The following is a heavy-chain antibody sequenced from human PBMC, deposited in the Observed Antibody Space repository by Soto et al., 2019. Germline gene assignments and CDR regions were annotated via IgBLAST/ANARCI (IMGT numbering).Heavy chain of an antibody. J-gene: IGHJ4*02. D-gene: IGHD7-27*01. CDR2: ISGSGDYT. Sequence: GGSLRLSCAASGFTFNTYAMTWVRQAPGKGLEWVSSISGSGDYTYYADSVKGRFTISRDNSKNTLYLQINSLRAEDTAIYYCAKVWDGGHWVIDCWGRGTLVTVS. V-gene: IGHV3-23*01. CDR3: AKVWDGGHWVIDC. CDR1: GFTFNTYA.